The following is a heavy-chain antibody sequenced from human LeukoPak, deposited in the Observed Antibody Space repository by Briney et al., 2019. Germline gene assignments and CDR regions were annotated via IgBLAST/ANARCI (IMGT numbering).Heavy chain of an antibody. Sequence: SETLSLTCAVYGGSFSGYYWSWIRQPPGKGLEWIGEIKHSGSTNYNPSLKSRVTISVDTSKNQFSLKLSSVTAADTAAYYCAGDLVYYGSGSYYFDYWGQGTLVTVSS. CDR3: AGDLVYYGSGSYYFDY. CDR1: GGSFSGYY. D-gene: IGHD3-10*01. V-gene: IGHV4-34*01. J-gene: IGHJ4*02. CDR2: IKHSGST.